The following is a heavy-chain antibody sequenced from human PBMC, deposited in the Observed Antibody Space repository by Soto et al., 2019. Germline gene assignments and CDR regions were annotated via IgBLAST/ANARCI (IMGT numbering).Heavy chain of an antibody. CDR1: GYTFTSYG. J-gene: IGHJ5*02. CDR2: ISAYNGNT. Sequence: QVQLVQSGAEVKKPGASVKVSCKASGYTFTSYGISWVRQDPGQGLEWMGWISAYNGNTNYAQKLQGRVTMTTDTSTSTAYMELRSLRSDDTAVYYCARRVENGDYPFGWFDPWGQGTLVTVSS. D-gene: IGHD4-17*01. V-gene: IGHV1-18*04. CDR3: ARRVENGDYPFGWFDP.